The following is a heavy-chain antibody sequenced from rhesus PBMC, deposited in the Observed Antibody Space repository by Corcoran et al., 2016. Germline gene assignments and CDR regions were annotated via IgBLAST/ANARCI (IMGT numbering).Heavy chain of an antibody. CDR2: SYGCVSTT. J-gene: IGHJ5-1*01. D-gene: IGHD2-15*01. CDR1: GCLLSSNF. CDR3: ARGYWSSTDCSSGRFDF. V-gene: IGHV4S11*01. Sequence: QVQLQESGPGLVTPVETLSLTCAAAGCLLSSNFWTWIRQPPGKGREWFGHSYGCVSTTNPNTTLRNRDTMSVDTSKNQFSLKLSCVTRAYTAVYYCARGYWSSTDCSSGRFDFWGAGVLVTVSS.